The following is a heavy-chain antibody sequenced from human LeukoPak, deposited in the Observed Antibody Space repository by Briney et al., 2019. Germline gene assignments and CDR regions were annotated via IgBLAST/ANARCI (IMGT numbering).Heavy chain of an antibody. J-gene: IGHJ3*02. V-gene: IGHV4-59*01. Sequence: SETLSLTCTVSGGSLSSYYWSWIRQPPGKGLEWIGYIYYSGSTNYNPSLKSRVTISVDTSKNQFSLKLSSVTAADTAVYYCASDAHAAYGDYVAGAFDIWGQGTMVTVSS. D-gene: IGHD4-17*01. CDR1: GGSLSSYY. CDR3: ASDAHAAYGDYVAGAFDI. CDR2: IYYSGST.